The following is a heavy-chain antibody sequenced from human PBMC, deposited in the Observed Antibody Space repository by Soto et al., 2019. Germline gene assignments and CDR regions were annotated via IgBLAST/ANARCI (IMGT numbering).Heavy chain of an antibody. CDR1: GYTFTNYA. CDR2: ISAYNGNT. Sequence: ASVKVSCKASGYTFTNYAISWVRQGPGQGPEWMGWISAYNGNTNRAQNLQGRVTMTTDTSTSTAYMELRSLGSDDTAVYYCARFRDGYNGVHGAFDIWGQGTKVTVSS. J-gene: IGHJ3*02. CDR3: ARFRDGYNGVHGAFDI. D-gene: IGHD5-12*01. V-gene: IGHV1-18*01.